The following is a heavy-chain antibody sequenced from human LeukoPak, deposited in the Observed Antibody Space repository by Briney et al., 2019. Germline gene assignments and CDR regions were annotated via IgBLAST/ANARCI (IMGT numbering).Heavy chain of an antibody. J-gene: IGHJ4*02. CDR1: GYSFTTYA. CDR2: ITPGNGHT. D-gene: IGHD6-13*01. V-gene: IGHV1-3*01. CDR3: AREAPSSTWSFDN. Sequence: ASMKVSCKASGYSFTTYALHWVRQAPGQRPEWMGWITPGNGHTKYSQKFQGRVAITRDTTASTASLDLSSLRSEDTAVYYCAREAPSSTWSFDNWGQGTLVTVSS.